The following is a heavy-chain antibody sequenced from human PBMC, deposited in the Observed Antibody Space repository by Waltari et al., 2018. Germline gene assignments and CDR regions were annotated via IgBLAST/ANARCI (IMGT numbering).Heavy chain of an antibody. V-gene: IGHV4-34*01. CDR2: INHSGST. D-gene: IGHD4-17*01. CDR1: GGSFSGYS. Sequence: QVQLQQWGAGLLKPSATLSLTCAVYGGSFSGYSWSWLSQPPGKGLEWIGEINHSGSTNYNPSLKSRVTISVDTSKNQFSLKLSSVTAADTAVYYCARGGFMTTVTTALQFFDYWGQGTLVTVSS. J-gene: IGHJ4*02. CDR3: ARGGFMTTVTTALQFFDY.